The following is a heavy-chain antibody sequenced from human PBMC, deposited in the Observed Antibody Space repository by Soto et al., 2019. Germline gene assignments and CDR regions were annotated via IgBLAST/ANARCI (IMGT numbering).Heavy chain of an antibody. CDR2: IYYSGRT. J-gene: IGHJ4*02. V-gene: IGHV4-39*01. CDR1: GESISSSSYY. Sequence: SETLSLTCIVSGESISSSSYYWGWIRQPPGKGLEWIGSIYYSGRTYYNPSFKSRVTISIDTSKNQFSLKLSSVTATDTAVYYCDRQRTTVVTQASFDHWGQGALVTVS. D-gene: IGHD2-21*02. CDR3: DRQRTTVVTQASFDH.